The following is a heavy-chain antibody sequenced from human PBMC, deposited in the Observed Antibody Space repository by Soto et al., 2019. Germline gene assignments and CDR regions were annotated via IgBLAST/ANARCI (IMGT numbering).Heavy chain of an antibody. J-gene: IGHJ6*02. Sequence: GAPVKGSCQASWGTISSSAISWVRQAPGQRLEWMGGSIPIFGTANYAQEFQGRVTSTADKSTSTAYMELSSLRSEDPAVYYCARGPLDYGAYGGYYYGKDVWAQGTPVTVSS. CDR1: WGTISSSA. CDR2: SIPIFGTA. D-gene: IGHD4-17*01. V-gene: IGHV1-69*06. CDR3: ARGPLDYGAYGGYYYGKDV.